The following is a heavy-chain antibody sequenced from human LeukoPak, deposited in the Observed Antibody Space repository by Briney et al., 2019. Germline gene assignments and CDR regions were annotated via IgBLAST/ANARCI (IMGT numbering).Heavy chain of an antibody. V-gene: IGHV1-69*13. CDR3: AREIFDSTSGVSQGFDY. Sequence: ASVKVSCKTSGGNSNFFAIYWVRQAPGQGLEWMGVIKPMFGTGSIPNIATGDYAQKFQGRLSMNADESSTTAYMELSSLRSGDTAVYFCAREIFDSTSGVSQGFDYWGQGTLVTVSS. CDR1: GGNSNFFA. J-gene: IGHJ4*02. CDR2: IKPMFGTG. D-gene: IGHD3-3*01.